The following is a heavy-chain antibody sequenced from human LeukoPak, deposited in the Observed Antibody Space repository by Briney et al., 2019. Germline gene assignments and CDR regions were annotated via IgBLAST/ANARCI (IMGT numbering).Heavy chain of an antibody. CDR2: IYYSGST. CDR1: GGSIRSYY. J-gene: IGHJ4*02. V-gene: IGHV4-59*01. D-gene: IGHD6-19*01. CDR3: ARVLPYSSGWGVDY. Sequence: SETLSLTCTVSGGSIRSYYWSWNRQPPGKGLEWIGYIYYSGSTNYNPSLKSRVTISVDTPRNQFSLNVSSVTAADTAVYYCARVLPYSSGWGVDYWGQGTLVTVSS.